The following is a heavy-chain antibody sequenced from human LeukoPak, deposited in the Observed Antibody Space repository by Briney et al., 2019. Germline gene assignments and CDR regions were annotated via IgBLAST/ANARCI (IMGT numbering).Heavy chain of an antibody. Sequence: GGSLRLSCAASGFTFSSYSMNWVRQAPGKGLEWVSSISSSSSYIYFADSVKGRFTISRDNAKNSLYLQMNSLRAEDTAVYYCARGAGAVGATQIDYWGQGTLVTVSS. CDR3: ARGAGAVGATQIDY. V-gene: IGHV3-21*01. D-gene: IGHD1-26*01. J-gene: IGHJ4*02. CDR1: GFTFSSYS. CDR2: ISSSSSYI.